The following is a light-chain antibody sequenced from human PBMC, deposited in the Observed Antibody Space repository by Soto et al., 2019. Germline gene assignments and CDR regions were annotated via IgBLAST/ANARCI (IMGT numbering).Light chain of an antibody. CDR3: QQYNSYSPYT. CDR2: EAS. Sequence: DIQMTQSPSTLSASVGDRVTITCRASQSISSGLAWYQQKPGKATKLLLYEASRLESRVPSRVSGSGSGTEFTLIISSLQPDDFATYYCQQYNSYSPYTFGQGTKLEI. CDR1: QSISSG. J-gene: IGKJ2*01. V-gene: IGKV1-5*03.